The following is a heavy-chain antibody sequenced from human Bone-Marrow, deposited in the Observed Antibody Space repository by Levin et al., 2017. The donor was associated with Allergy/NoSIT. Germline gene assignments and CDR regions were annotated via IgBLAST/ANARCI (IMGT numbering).Heavy chain of an antibody. CDR1: GGSVNSGSHY. Sequence: ASETLSLTCTVSGGSVNSGSHYWSWVRQPPGKGLEWIGYIYFDGSADYNPSLKSRVTISTDTSKNQFSLKLTSVTAADTAVYYCATFTTVTTLFDYWGQGTLVTVSS. V-gene: IGHV4-61*01. CDR3: ATFTTVTTLFDY. J-gene: IGHJ4*02. CDR2: IYFDGSA. D-gene: IGHD4-17*01.